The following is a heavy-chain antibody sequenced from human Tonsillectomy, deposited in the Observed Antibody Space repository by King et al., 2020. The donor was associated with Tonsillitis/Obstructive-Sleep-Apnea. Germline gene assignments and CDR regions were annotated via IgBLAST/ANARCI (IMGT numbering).Heavy chain of an antibody. D-gene: IGHD1-26*01. CDR2: IYYSGST. CDR3: ARRVSGSYFIDY. J-gene: IGHJ4*02. CDR1: GGSISSDSYY. V-gene: IGHV4-39*02. Sequence: QLQESGPGVVKPSETLSLTCTVSGGSISSDSYYWGWIRQPPGKGLEWIGSIYYSGSTYYNPSLKSRVTISVDTSKNHFSLKMRSVTAADTAVYYCARRVSGSYFIDYWGQGTLVTVSS.